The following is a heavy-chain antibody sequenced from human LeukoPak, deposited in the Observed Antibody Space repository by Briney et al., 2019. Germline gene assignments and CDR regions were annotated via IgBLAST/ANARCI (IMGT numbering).Heavy chain of an antibody. J-gene: IGHJ4*02. CDR2: IGTDGSST. CDR1: GFTFSSYW. D-gene: IGHD2-2*01. Sequence: SGGSLRLSCVASGFTFSSYWMHWVRHAPGKGLVWVSRIGTDGSSTSYADSVKGRFTISRDNAKNTLYLQMNSPRAEDTAVYYCARDRYCSSASCYGGDYWGQGTLVTVSS. CDR3: ARDRYCSSASCYGGDY. V-gene: IGHV3-74*01.